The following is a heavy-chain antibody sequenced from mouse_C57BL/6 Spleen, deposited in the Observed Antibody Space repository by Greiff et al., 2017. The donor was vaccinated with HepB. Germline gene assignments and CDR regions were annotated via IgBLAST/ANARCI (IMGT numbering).Heavy chain of an antibody. J-gene: IGHJ4*01. Sequence: QVHVKQPGAELVRPGTSVKLSCKASGYTFTSYWMHWVKQRPGQGLEWIGVIDPSDSYTNYNQKFKGKATLTVDTSSSTAYMQLSSLTSEDSAVYYCARGGLQDYAMDYWGQGTSVTVSS. CDR1: GYTFTSYW. CDR3: ARGGLQDYAMDY. D-gene: IGHD2-4*01. V-gene: IGHV1-59*01. CDR2: IDPSDSYT.